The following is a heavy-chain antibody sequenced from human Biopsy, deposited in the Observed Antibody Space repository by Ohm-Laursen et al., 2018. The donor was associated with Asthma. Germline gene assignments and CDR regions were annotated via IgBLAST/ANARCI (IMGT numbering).Heavy chain of an antibody. CDR2: ISVYNDNT. CDR3: ARAVDYSHYYGIDV. Sequence: ASVKVSCKTSGYTFNSAGITWVRQAPGQGLEWMGWISVYNDNTKVAQKLQDRVTMTTDTSTSTAYMELRSLRSDDTAVYFCARAVDYSHYYGIDVWGQGTTVAVS. J-gene: IGHJ6*02. V-gene: IGHV1-18*01. D-gene: IGHD3-10*01. CDR1: GYTFNSAG.